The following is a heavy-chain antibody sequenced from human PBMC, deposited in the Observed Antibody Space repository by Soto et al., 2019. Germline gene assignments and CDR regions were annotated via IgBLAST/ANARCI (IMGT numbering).Heavy chain of an antibody. Sequence: PSETLSLTCAVYGGSFSGYYWSWIRQPLGKGLEWIGEINHSGSTNYNPSLKSRVTISVDTSKNQFSLKLSSVTAADTAVYYCARAKSIRWLQLIGFDYWGQGTLVTVSS. D-gene: IGHD1-1*01. V-gene: IGHV4-34*01. CDR3: ARAKSIRWLQLIGFDY. CDR1: GGSFSGYY. J-gene: IGHJ4*02. CDR2: INHSGST.